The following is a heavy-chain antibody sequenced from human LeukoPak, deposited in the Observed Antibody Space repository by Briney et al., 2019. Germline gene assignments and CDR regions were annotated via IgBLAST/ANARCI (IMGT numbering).Heavy chain of an antibody. V-gene: IGHV3-23*01. CDR1: GFTFSNYA. CDR2: ISNTGSDT. D-gene: IGHD3-10*01. CDR3: TKVPYSDYGSGRPPFMDV. J-gene: IGHJ6*02. Sequence: GGSLRLSCAASGFTFSNYAMSWVRQAPGKGLEWVSTISNTGSDTYYADSVKGRFTISRDNSENTLYLQMNNLRAEDTAIHYCTKVPYSDYGSGRPPFMDVWGQGTTVAVSS.